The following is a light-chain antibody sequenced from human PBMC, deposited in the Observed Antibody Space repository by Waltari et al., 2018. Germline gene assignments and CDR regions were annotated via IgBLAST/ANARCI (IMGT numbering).Light chain of an antibody. CDR2: GGP. CDR1: QSLKRTW. Sequence: VLTQSPGTLSLSPGERATLSCRARQSLKRTWLVWYQRKSGQAPRLLIYGGPSRAAGIPDRFSGSESGTYFTLTIGRLEPEDSAVYYCQQYESSVMYTFGQGTKVEIK. V-gene: IGKV3-20*01. CDR3: QQYESSVMYT. J-gene: IGKJ2*01.